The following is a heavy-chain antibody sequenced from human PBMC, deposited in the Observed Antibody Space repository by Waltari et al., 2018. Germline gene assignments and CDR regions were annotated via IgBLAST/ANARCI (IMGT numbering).Heavy chain of an antibody. Sequence: QVQLVPSGAEVKKPXASVKVSCKVXGYTLXKLSIXWVRQXPGKGLEWMGVLDPAEGETSYAQXVQGRVTMVXVTSXDXADRXXSSXATEDTAXXXCATXRQLSISLRXVYGAFDXXRQGTRVT. CDR3: ATXRQLSISLRXVYGAFDX. D-gene: IGHD3-10*01. J-gene: IGHJ3*02. CDR1: GYTLXKLS. V-gene: IGHV1-24*01. CDR2: LDPAEGET.